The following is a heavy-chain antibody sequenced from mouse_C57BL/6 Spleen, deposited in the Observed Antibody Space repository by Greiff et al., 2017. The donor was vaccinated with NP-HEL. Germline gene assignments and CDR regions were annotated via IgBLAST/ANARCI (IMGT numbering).Heavy chain of an antibody. Sequence: VQLQQSGAELVRPGASVTLSCKASGYTFTDYEMHWVKQTPVHGLEWIGAIDPETGGTAYNQKFKGKAILTADKSSSTAYMELRSLTSEDSAVYYCTRRDYYGSGVYWGQGTTLTVSS. CDR3: TRRDYYGSGVY. J-gene: IGHJ2*01. CDR1: GYTFTDYE. CDR2: IDPETGGT. D-gene: IGHD1-1*01. V-gene: IGHV1-15*01.